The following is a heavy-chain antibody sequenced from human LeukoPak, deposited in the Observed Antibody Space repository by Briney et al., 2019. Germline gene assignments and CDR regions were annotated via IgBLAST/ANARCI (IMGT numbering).Heavy chain of an antibody. D-gene: IGHD3-10*01. J-gene: IGHJ4*02. CDR1: GFTFSSAG. CDR3: APASYYSRLGSDYDWFHY. CDR2: IWYDGGNQ. Sequence: GGSLRLSCAASGFTFSSAGMHWVRHPPGKGLEWVAVIWYDGGNQYYADSVKGRFTISRDNSKNTMYLQMNSLRAEDTAVYYCAPASYYSRLGSDYDWFHYWGKGTLVTVSS. V-gene: IGHV3-33*03.